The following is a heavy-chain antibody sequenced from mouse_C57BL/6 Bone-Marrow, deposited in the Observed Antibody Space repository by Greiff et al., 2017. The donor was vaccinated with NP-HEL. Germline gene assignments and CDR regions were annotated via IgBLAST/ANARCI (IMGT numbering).Heavy chain of an antibody. Sequence: QVQLKQPGAELVKPGASVKLSCKASGYTFTSYWMHWVKQRPGQGLEWIGMIYPNSGSTNYNEKFKSKATLTVDKSSSTAYMQLSCLTSEYSAVYYGARLCYYSSNFSYWGQGTTLTVSS. CDR3: ARLCYYSSNFSY. V-gene: IGHV1-64*01. J-gene: IGHJ2*01. D-gene: IGHD1-1*01. CDR1: GYTFTSYW. CDR2: IYPNSGST.